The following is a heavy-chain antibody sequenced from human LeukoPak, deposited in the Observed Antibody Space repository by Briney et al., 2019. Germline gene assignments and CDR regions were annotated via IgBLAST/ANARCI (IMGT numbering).Heavy chain of an antibody. J-gene: IGHJ4*02. V-gene: IGHV5-51*01. D-gene: IGHD3-22*01. Sequence: GESLKISCKDSRYSFTSYWIGWARQMPGKGLEWIGIIYPGESDTRYSPSFQGQVTISAHKSISTAYLQWSSLKDSDTAMYYCARRLTYDSRAYYCLDYWGQGTLVTVSS. CDR2: IYPGESDT. CDR1: RYSFTSYW. CDR3: ARRLTYDSRAYYCLDY.